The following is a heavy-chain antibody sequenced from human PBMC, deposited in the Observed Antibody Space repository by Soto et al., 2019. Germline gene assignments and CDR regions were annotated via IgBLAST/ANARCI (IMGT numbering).Heavy chain of an antibody. V-gene: IGHV3-53*01. J-gene: IGHJ6*02. CDR1: GLTVSHNY. CDR3: VRPRPSGENYGMDV. Sequence: GGSLRLCCIASGLTVSHNYMAWVRQAPEMGLEWVSILYTEGTTYYTDSVKGRFTISRDSSKNTLFLQMDSLRAEDTAVYYCVRPRPSGENYGMDVWGQGTTDTVSS. CDR2: LYTEGTT. D-gene: IGHD3-10*01.